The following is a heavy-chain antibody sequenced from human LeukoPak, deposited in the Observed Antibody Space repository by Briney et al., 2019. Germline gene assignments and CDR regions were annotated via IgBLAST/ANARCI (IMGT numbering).Heavy chain of an antibody. CDR1: GASISSGSNS. V-gene: IGHV4-61*02. Sequence: PSETLSLTCTVSGASISSGSNSWGWIRQPAGKGLEWIGRINTSGTTNYNPSLKSRVTISIDTSKNQFSLKLSSVTAADTAVYYCARTYYDSSGYYYEPRFDYWGQGTLVTVSS. CDR3: ARTYYDSSGYYYEPRFDY. D-gene: IGHD3-22*01. J-gene: IGHJ4*02. CDR2: INTSGTT.